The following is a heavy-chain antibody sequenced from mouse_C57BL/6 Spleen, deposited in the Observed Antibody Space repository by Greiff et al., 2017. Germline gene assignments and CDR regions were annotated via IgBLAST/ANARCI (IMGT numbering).Heavy chain of an antibody. CDR2: LRNKANNHAT. CDR3: TGIYYGYFDY. V-gene: IGHV6-6*01. Sequence: EVKLMESGGGLVQPGGSMKLSCAASGFTFSDAWMDWVRQSPEKGLEWVAALRNKANNHATYYAESVKGRFTISRDDSKSSVYLQMNSLRAEDTGIYYCTGIYYGYFDYWGQGTTLTVSS. D-gene: IGHD2-1*01. CDR1: GFTFSDAW. J-gene: IGHJ2*01.